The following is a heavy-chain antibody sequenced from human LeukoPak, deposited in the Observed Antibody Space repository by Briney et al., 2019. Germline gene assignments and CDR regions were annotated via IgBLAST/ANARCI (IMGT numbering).Heavy chain of an antibody. CDR1: GYTFTSYD. CDR2: MNPNSGNT. Sequence: ASVKVSCKASGYTFTSYDINWVRQATGQGLEWMGWMNPNSGNTGYAQKFQGRVTITRNTSISTAYMELSSLRSEDTDVYYCARGLGGDTSYYYMDVWGKGTTVTVSS. V-gene: IGHV1-8*03. J-gene: IGHJ6*03. CDR3: ARGLGGDTSYYYMDV. D-gene: IGHD1-26*01.